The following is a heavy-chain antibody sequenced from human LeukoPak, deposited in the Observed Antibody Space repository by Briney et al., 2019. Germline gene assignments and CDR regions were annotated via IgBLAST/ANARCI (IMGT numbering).Heavy chain of an antibody. CDR1: GRSFSGYY. J-gene: IGHJ4*02. CDR2: INHSGST. D-gene: IGHD3-22*01. Sequence: SETLSLTCAVYGRSFSGYYWRWIRQPTGKGLEWIREINHSGSTNYNPSLKSRVAISVATSKTQFSLKRSSVTAADTAVYYFARLPYDSSDQGHLFDYWGQGTLVTVSS. V-gene: IGHV4-34*01. CDR3: ARLPYDSSDQGHLFDY.